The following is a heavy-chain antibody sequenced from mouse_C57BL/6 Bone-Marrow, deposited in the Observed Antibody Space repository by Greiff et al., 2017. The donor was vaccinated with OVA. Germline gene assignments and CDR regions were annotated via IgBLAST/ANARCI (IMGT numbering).Heavy chain of an antibody. CDR1: GFTFSDYY. CDR3: ARQDDYDGVFDY. Sequence: EVKLVESGGGLVQPGGSLKLSCAASGFTFSDYYMYWVRQTPEKRLEWVAYISNGGGSTYYPDTVKGRFTISRDNAKNTLYLQMSRLKSEDTAMYYCARQDDYDGVFDYWGQGTTLTVSS. CDR2: ISNGGGST. V-gene: IGHV5-12*01. J-gene: IGHJ2*01. D-gene: IGHD2-4*01.